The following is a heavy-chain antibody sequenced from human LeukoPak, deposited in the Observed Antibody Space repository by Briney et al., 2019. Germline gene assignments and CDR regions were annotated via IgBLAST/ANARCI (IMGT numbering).Heavy chain of an antibody. D-gene: IGHD6-13*01. CDR3: ARVDGDPAAGLFDY. CDR2: ISAYNGNT. J-gene: IGHJ4*02. V-gene: IGHV1-18*01. Sequence: ASVKVSCKASGYTFTSYGISWVRQAPGQGLEWMGWISAYNGNTNYAQKLQGRVTMTTDTSTSTAYMELRSRRSDDTAVYYCARVDGDPAAGLFDYWGQGTLVTVSS. CDR1: GYTFTSYG.